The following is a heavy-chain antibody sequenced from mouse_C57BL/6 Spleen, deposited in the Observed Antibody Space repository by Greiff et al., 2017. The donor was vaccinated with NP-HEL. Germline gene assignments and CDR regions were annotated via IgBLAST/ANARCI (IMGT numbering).Heavy chain of an antibody. J-gene: IGHJ2*01. D-gene: IGHD2-3*01. Sequence: EVQRVESEGGLVQPGSSMKLSCTASGFTFSDYYMAWVRQVPEKGLEWVANINYDGSSTYYLDSLKSRFIISRDNAKNILYLQMSSLKSEDTATYYCARDIGYYPYFDYWGQGTTLTVSS. V-gene: IGHV5-16*01. CDR3: ARDIGYYPYFDY. CDR2: INYDGSST. CDR1: GFTFSDYY.